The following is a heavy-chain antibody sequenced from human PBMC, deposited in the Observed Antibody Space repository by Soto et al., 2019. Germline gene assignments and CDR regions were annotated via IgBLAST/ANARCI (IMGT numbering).Heavy chain of an antibody. Sequence: QITLKESGPTLVKPTQPLTLTCTFSGFSLSTNGVGVGWIRQPPGKALEWLALIYWDNDERYSPSLKSRLIITKDTSKNQVVLTMTNMDPVDTPTYYCAHRRVGYGDPDYYFEYRGQGILITVSS. D-gene: IGHD4-17*01. CDR2: IYWDNDE. J-gene: IGHJ4*02. CDR1: GFSLSTNGVG. CDR3: AHRRVGYGDPDYYFEY. V-gene: IGHV2-5*02.